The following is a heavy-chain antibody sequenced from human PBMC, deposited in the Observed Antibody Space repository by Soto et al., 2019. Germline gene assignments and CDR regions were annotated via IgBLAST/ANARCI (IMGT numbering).Heavy chain of an antibody. CDR1: GFTFSSYV. CDR3: AEHQVDWDSWFDP. J-gene: IGHJ5*02. Sequence: EVQLLESGGGLVQPGGSLRLSCAASGFTFSSYVMSWVRQAPGKGLEWVSGISGSGGDTYYADSVKGRFTISRDNSRNTLYRQQKSLRAEDTAVDYCAEHQVDWDSWFDPWGQGTLVIVSS. D-gene: IGHD2-21*01. V-gene: IGHV3-23*01. CDR2: ISGSGGDT.